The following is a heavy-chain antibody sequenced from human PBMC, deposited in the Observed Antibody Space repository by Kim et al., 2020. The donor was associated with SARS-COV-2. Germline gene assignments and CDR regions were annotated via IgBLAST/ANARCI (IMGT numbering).Heavy chain of an antibody. D-gene: IGHD6-19*01. V-gene: IGHV4-31*02. Sequence: YNPSLKSRVTISVDTSKNQYTLKLSSVTAADTAVYYCARESALAGRNFDYWGQGTLVTVSS. J-gene: IGHJ4*02. CDR3: ARESALAGRNFDY.